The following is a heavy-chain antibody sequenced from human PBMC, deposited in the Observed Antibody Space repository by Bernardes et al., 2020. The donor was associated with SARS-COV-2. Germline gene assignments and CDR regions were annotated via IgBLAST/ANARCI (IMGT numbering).Heavy chain of an antibody. D-gene: IGHD2-2*02. V-gene: IGHV1-18*04. CDR2: ISAYNGNT. Sequence: ASVEVSCKASGYTFTSYGISWVRQAPGQGLEWMGWISAYNGNTNYAQKLQGRVTMTTDTSTSTAYMELRSLRSDDTAVYYCARDRGYCSSTSCYTHYLLDYWGQGTLVTVSS. CDR1: GYTFTSYG. J-gene: IGHJ4*02. CDR3: ARDRGYCSSTSCYTHYLLDY.